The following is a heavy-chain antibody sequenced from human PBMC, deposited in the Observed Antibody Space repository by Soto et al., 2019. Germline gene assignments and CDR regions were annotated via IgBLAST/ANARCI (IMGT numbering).Heavy chain of an antibody. V-gene: IGHV1-69*06. CDR3: ARDMTRTVVPYFDF. J-gene: IGHJ4*02. CDR2: IIPISGAA. D-gene: IGHD1-7*01. CDR1: GGTFSNYV. Sequence: QVQLVQSGAEVKKPGSSVKVSCKASGGTFSNYVVNWVRQAPGQGLEWMGRIIPISGAANYAQKFQGRVTITADKSTSTSYMELSRLRSEDTAVYYCARDMTRTVVPYFDFRGQGTLVTVSS.